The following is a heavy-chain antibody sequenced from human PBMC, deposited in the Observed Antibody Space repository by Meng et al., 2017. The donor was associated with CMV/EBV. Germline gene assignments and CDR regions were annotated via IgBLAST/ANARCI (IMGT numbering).Heavy chain of an antibody. CDR1: GFTFSSYW. CDR3: ARDGAGSRSYVGMDV. CDR2: IKQDGSEK. J-gene: IGHJ6*02. Sequence: GGSLRLSCAASGFTFSSYWMSWVRQAPGKGLEWVANIKQDGSEKYYVDSVKGRFTISRDNAKNSLYLQMNSLRAEDTAVYYCARDGAGSRSYVGMDVWGQGTTVTVSS. D-gene: IGHD3-10*01. V-gene: IGHV3-7*01.